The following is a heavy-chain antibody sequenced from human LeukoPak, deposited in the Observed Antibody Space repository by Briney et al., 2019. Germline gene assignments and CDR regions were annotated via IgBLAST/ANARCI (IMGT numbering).Heavy chain of an antibody. CDR1: GGTFSSYA. CDR3: ARSEEGLLWFGAPNGY. Sequence: VASVKVSCKASGGTFSSYAISWVRQAPGQGLEWMGGIIPIFGTANYAQKFQGRVTITADKSTSTAYMELSSLRSEDTAVYYCARSEEGLLWFGAPNGYWGQGTLVTVSS. D-gene: IGHD3-10*01. V-gene: IGHV1-69*06. CDR2: IIPIFGTA. J-gene: IGHJ4*02.